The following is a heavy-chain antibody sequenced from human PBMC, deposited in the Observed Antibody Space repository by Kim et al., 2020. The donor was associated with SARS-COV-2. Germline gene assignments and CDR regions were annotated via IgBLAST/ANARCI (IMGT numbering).Heavy chain of an antibody. V-gene: IGHV2-5*02. J-gene: IGHJ4*02. CDR2: IYWDDDK. D-gene: IGHD3-10*01. Sequence: SGPTLVNPTQTLTLTCTFSGFSLSTSGVGVGWIRQPPGKALEWLALIYWDDDKRYSPSLKSRLTITKYTCKNQVVLTVTNMDPVDTATYYCAHSLVLLWFGMPPGFDYWGQGTLVTVSS. CDR3: AHSLVLLWFGMPPGFDY. CDR1: GFSLSTSGVG.